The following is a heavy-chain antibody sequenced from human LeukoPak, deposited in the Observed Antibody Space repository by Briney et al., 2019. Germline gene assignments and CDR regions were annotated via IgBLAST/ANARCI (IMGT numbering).Heavy chain of an antibody. V-gene: IGHV1-2*02. CDR3: ARNKAMVPTTYYFDY. CDR2: INPDSGDT. J-gene: IGHJ4*02. D-gene: IGHD5-12*01. Sequence: GASVKVSCKASGYTFTDYYMHWVRQAPGQGLKWKGWINPDSGDTYYAQTFQGRVTMTRDTSISTAYMELSRLTSDDTAVYYCARNKAMVPTTYYFDYWGQGTLVTVSS. CDR1: GYTFTDYY.